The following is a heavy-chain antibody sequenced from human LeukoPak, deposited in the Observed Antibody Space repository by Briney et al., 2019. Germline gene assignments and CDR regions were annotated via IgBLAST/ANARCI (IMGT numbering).Heavy chain of an antibody. J-gene: IGHJ4*02. D-gene: IGHD6-19*01. CDR3: SRGGIRESGGWSGY. CDR1: GGSISSSSYY. CDR2: IYYSGST. Sequence: PSETLSLTCTVSGGSISSSSYYWGWIRQPPGKGLEWIGSIYYSGSTYYNPSLKSRVTISVDTSKNQFSLKLSSVTAADTAVYYCSRGGIRESGGWSGYWGLGTLVTVSS. V-gene: IGHV4-39*01.